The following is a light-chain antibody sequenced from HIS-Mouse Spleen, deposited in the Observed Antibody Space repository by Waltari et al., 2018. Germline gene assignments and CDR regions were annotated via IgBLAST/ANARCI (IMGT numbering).Light chain of an antibody. CDR2: KDS. Sequence: SYELTQPSSVSVSPGQTARITCPGDVLAKKYARWFQQKPGQAPVLVIYKDSERPSGLPERFSGSSSGTTVTLTISGAQVEDEADYYCYSAADNSGVFGGGTKLTVL. CDR1: VLAKKY. V-gene: IGLV3-27*01. J-gene: IGLJ2*01. CDR3: YSAADNSGV.